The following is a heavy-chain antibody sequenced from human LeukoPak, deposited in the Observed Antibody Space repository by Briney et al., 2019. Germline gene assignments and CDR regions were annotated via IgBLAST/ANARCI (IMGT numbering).Heavy chain of an antibody. J-gene: IGHJ4*02. CDR1: GYTFTNYG. CDR3: ARGGYGEDIKDY. CDR2: INPYNANT. D-gene: IGHD6-25*01. Sequence: ASVKVSCKASGYTFTNYGITWVRQAPGQDLEWMGWINPYNANTYYAQKFQGRVTMTTDTSTSTGYMDLRSLRSDDTAVYYCARGGYGEDIKDYWGQGTLVTVSS. V-gene: IGHV1-18*01.